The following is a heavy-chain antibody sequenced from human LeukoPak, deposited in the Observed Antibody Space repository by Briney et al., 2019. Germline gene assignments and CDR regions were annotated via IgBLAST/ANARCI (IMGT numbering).Heavy chain of an antibody. D-gene: IGHD3-22*01. Sequence: SVTVSCKAPRGTFDSYGISWVRQAPGQGLEWMGGVMAIFGGVKYGQKFQGRATITTDASTSTAYMELRSLTSEDTGIYYCARGELGDRSGFSFFDYWGQGTLVTVSS. CDR3: ARGELGDRSGFSFFDY. CDR2: VMAIFGGV. J-gene: IGHJ4*02. V-gene: IGHV1-69*05. CDR1: RGTFDSYG.